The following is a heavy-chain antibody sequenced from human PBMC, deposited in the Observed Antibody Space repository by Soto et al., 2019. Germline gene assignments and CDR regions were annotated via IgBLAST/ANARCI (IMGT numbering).Heavy chain of an antibody. CDR2: IRKKANSYTT. Sequence: EVQLVESGGGLVKPGGSLRLSCAASGFSFSNAWMNWVRQAPGKGLEWVGRIRKKANSYTTQYAASVEGRFSISRDDSKNLLDVQMNSLKIEDTAVYYCARVQNSPGYNYFAMDVWGQGTTVTVSS. CDR3: ARVQNSPGYNYFAMDV. J-gene: IGHJ6*02. V-gene: IGHV3-72*01. CDR1: GFSFSNAW.